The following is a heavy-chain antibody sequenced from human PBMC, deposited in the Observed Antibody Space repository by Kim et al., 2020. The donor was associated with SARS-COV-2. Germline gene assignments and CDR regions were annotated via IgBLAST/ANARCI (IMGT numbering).Heavy chain of an antibody. J-gene: IGHJ4*02. CDR1: GFTFSSYW. CDR2: IKQDGSEK. V-gene: IGHV3-7*01. D-gene: IGHD4-17*01. CDR3: ARVHLDYGDYVFDY. Sequence: GGSLRLSCAASGFTFSSYWMSWVRQAPGKGLEWVANIKQDGSEKYYVDSVKGRFTISRDNAKNSLYLQMNSLRAEDTAVYYCARVHLDYGDYVFDYWGQGTLVTVSS.